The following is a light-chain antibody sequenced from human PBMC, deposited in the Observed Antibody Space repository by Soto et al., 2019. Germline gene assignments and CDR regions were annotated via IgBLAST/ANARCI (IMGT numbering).Light chain of an antibody. CDR1: QSVSSN. J-gene: IGKJ1*01. V-gene: IGKV3-15*01. Sequence: EIVMTQSPATLSVSPGERATLSCRASQSVSSNLAWYQQKPGQAPRLLIYGASTRATGIPARFSCSGSGTEFPLTISSLQSEDFAVYYCQQYNNWPPWTFGQGTKVEIK. CDR2: GAS. CDR3: QQYNNWPPWT.